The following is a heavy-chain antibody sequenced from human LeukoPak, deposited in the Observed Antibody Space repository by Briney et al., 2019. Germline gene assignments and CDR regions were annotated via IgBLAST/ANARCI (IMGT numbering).Heavy chain of an antibody. CDR3: ARNPIRGSGELRD. CDR2: IYTSGST. V-gene: IGHV4-4*07. J-gene: IGHJ4*02. D-gene: IGHD3-10*01. Sequence: SETLSLTCTVSGGSISGYYWSWIRQPAGKGLEYIGHIYTSGSTNYSPSLMSRVTMSVDTSKNQFSLRLNSVTAADTAVYYCARNPIRGSGELRDWGQGTLVTVSS. CDR1: GGSISGYY.